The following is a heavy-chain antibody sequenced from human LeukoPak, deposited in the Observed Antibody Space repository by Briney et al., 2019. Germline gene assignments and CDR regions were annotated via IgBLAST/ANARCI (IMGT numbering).Heavy chain of an antibody. D-gene: IGHD2-15*01. Sequence: SETLSLTCAVYGGSFSGYYWTWIRQPPGEGLEWIGEMSHSGSANYNPSLKSRVTISVDTSKNQFSLKLSSVTAADTAVYYCARDSIYCSGGSCAHYYYYYMDVWGKGTTVTISS. CDR2: MSHSGSA. CDR3: ARDSIYCSGGSCAHYYYYYMDV. J-gene: IGHJ6*03. CDR1: GGSFSGYY. V-gene: IGHV4-34*01.